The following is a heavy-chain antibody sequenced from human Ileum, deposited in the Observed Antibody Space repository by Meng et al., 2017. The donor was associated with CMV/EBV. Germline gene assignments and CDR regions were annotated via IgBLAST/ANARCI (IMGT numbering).Heavy chain of an antibody. CDR2: IYTGGPT. CDR1: SASISPYY. D-gene: IGHD3-10*01. V-gene: IGHV4-4*07. J-gene: IGHJ4*02. Sequence: QAGLRESGPGLVKPSETLSLTCTVSSASISPYYWNWIRQPAGKGLEWIGRIYTGGPTDYNPSLKSRVTMSVDTSKNQFFLNLSSVTAADTAVYYCARGQTVRGFEYWGLGILVTVSS. CDR3: ARGQTVRGFEY.